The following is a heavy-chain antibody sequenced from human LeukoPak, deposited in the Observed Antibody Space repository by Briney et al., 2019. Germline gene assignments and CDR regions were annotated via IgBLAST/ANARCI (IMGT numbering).Heavy chain of an antibody. CDR3: ARDRYCSSTSCRYFDY. CDR2: IYTSGST. J-gene: IGHJ4*02. CDR1: GGSISGYY. D-gene: IGHD2-2*01. Sequence: KPSETLSLTCTVSGGSISGYYWSWIRQPAGKGLEWIGRIYTSGSTNYNPSLKSRVTMSVDTSKNQFSLKLSSVTAADTAVYYCARDRYCSSTSCRYFDYWGQGTLVTVSS. V-gene: IGHV4-4*07.